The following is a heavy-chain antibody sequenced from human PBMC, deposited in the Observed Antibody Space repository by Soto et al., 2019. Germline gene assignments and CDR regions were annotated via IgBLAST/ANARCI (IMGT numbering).Heavy chain of an antibody. V-gene: IGHV3-21*01. Sequence: GGSLRLSCAASGFTFSYFCMSWLRQSPGKGLEWVSSISSSSSYIYYADSVKGRFTISRDNAKNSLYLQMNSLRAEDTAVYYCARDNSGSPDWFDPWGQGTLVTVSS. J-gene: IGHJ5*02. CDR3: ARDNSGSPDWFDP. CDR1: GFTFSYFC. CDR2: ISSSSSYI. D-gene: IGHD6-25*01.